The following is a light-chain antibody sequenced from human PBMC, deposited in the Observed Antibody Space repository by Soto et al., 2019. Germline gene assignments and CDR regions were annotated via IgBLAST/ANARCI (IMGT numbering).Light chain of an antibody. CDR3: ATWDNRLRVVV. CDR2: DNN. J-gene: IGLJ2*01. V-gene: IGLV1-51*01. Sequence: QSVLTQPPSVSAAPGQRVTISCSGSSSNIGKNFVSWYQQVPGAAPKLLFYDNNKRPSGIPDRFSGSKSGTSATLVITGLQTGDEAEYYCATWDNRLRVVVFGGGTKVTVL. CDR1: SSNIGKNF.